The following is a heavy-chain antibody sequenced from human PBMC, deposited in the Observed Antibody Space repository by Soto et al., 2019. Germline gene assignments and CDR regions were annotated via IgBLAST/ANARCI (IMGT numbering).Heavy chain of an antibody. D-gene: IGHD5-12*01. CDR2: IYYSGST. V-gene: IGHV4-31*03. J-gene: IGHJ3*02. CDR1: GGSVSSDAYY. CDR3: ARARLRAVYAFDI. Sequence: QVQLQESDAGLVKASQTLSLTCTVSGGSVSSDAYYWTWIRQRPGKGLEWIGYIYYSGSTYYSPSLKRRLSISLDTSQNQFSLRLSSVTAADTAMYYCARARLRAVYAFDIWGQGTMVTVSS.